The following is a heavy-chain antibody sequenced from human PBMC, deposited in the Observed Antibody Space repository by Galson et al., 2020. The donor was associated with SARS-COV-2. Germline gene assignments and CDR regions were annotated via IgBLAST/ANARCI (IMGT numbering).Heavy chain of an antibody. V-gene: IGHV1-2*02. Sequence: ASVTVSCKASGYTFTGYYMHWVQQAPAQGLEWMGWINPNSGGTNYAQKFQGRVTLTRDTSISTAYMELSRLRSDDTAVYYWARDSSAGSGSYYQSWGQGTLVTGSS. CDR2: INPNSGGT. D-gene: IGHD3-10*01. CDR3: ARDSSAGSGSYYQS. CDR1: GYTFTGYY. J-gene: IGHJ4*02.